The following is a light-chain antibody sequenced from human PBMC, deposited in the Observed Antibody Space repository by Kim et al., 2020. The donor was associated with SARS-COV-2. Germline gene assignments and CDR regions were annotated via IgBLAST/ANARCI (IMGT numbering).Light chain of an antibody. Sequence: EIVMTQSPATLSVSPGERATLFCRASQSVGNNVAWYQHKPGQAPRVLIYGASTRATGIPARFSGSGSGTEFTLSISSLQSEDFAVYYYHQYNDWPPGDTFGQGTKLEI. CDR2: GAS. V-gene: IGKV3-15*01. CDR3: HQYNDWPPGDT. CDR1: QSVGNN. J-gene: IGKJ2*01.